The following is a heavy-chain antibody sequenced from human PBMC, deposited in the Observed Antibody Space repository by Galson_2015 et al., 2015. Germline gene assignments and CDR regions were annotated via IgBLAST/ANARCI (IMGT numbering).Heavy chain of an antibody. CDR1: GFTFSSYW. J-gene: IGHJ3*02. V-gene: IGHV3-7*03. CDR2: INKDGSEK. Sequence: SLRLSCAASGFTFSSYWMSWVRQAPGKGLEWVANINKDGSEKYYVDSVKGRFTISRDNAKNSLYLQMNSLRAEDTAVYYCAKYGSGSRTAFEILGQGTMVTVSS. CDR3: AKYGSGSRTAFEI. D-gene: IGHD3-10*01.